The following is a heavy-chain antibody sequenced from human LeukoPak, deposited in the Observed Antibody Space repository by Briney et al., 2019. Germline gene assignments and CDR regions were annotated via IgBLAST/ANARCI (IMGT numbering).Heavy chain of an antibody. CDR1: GGSFSGYY. CDR3: ARGLGDYYGSGSYTYFDY. Sequence: PSETQSLTCAVYGGSFSGYYWSWIRQPPGKGLEWIGEINHSGSTNYNPSLKSRVTISVDTSKNQFSLKLSSVTAADTAVYYCARGLGDYYGSGSYTYFDYWGQGTLVTVSS. D-gene: IGHD3-10*01. J-gene: IGHJ4*02. V-gene: IGHV4-34*01. CDR2: INHSGST.